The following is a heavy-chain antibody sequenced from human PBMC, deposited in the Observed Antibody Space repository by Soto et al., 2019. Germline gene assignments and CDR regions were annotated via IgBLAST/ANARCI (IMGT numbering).Heavy chain of an antibody. Sequence: QVQLQESGPGLVKPSQTLSLTCTVSGGSISSGGYYWSWIRQHPGKGLEWIGYIYYSGSTYYNPSLKSRVTISVDTAKNQFSLKLSSVTAADTAVYYCARVVRQYCSGGSCYLYFQHWGQGTLVTVSS. CDR2: IYYSGST. J-gene: IGHJ1*01. CDR3: ARVVRQYCSGGSCYLYFQH. V-gene: IGHV4-31*03. CDR1: GGSISSGGYY. D-gene: IGHD2-15*01.